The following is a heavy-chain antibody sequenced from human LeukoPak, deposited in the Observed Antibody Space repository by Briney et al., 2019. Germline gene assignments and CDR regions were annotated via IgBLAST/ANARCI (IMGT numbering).Heavy chain of an antibody. CDR2: ISTGSSAK. CDR3: ARDGKYFDV. Sequence: AGGSLRLTCAASGFAFSDYSMNWVRQPPGKGLEWVSYISTGSSAKYYPDSVKGRFTISRDNAKNSLYLQMNSLRAEDTAVYYCARDGKYFDVWGQGTTVTVSS. V-gene: IGHV3-48*04. CDR1: GFAFSDYS. D-gene: IGHD2/OR15-2a*01. J-gene: IGHJ6*02.